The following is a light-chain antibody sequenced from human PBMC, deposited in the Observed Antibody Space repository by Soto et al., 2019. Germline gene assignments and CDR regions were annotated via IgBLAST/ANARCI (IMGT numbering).Light chain of an antibody. V-gene: IGKV3-15*01. CDR3: QQYNNWPQT. CDR1: QSVSSN. CDR2: GAS. Sequence: EIVMTQSPANLSVSPGERATLSCRASQSVSSNLAGYQQKPGQAPRLLIYGASTRATGIPARFSGSGSGTEFTLTISSLQAEDFAVYYCQQYNNWPQTFGQGTKVEIK. J-gene: IGKJ1*01.